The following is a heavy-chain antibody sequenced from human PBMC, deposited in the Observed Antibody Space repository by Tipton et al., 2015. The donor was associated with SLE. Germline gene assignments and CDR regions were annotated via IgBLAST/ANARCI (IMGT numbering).Heavy chain of an antibody. CDR1: RFIFATYG. V-gene: IGHV3-23*01. CDR2: ISDSGDST. D-gene: IGHD2-21*01. CDR3: AKSWGWGSED. Sequence: GSLRLSCAASRFIFATYGMTWVRQAPGKGLEWVSSISDSGDSTYYAYSVKGRFTISRDNSKSTLYLQMNSLRGEDTAVYYCAKSWGWGSEDWGQGTLVTVSS. J-gene: IGHJ4*02.